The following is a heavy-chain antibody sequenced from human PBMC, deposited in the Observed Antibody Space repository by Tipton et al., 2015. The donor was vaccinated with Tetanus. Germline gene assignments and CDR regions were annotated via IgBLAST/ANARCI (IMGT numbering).Heavy chain of an antibody. CDR1: GASISSIYS. CDR3: ARVACSSTSCYSHYFDY. V-gene: IGHV4-30-2*01. CDR2: VFRSGSA. J-gene: IGHJ4*02. D-gene: IGHD2-2*01. Sequence: TLSLTCAVSGASISSIYSWSWIRQPPGKGLEWIRYVFRSGSADYNPSLKSRVNISLDRSENQISLMLTSVTAADTAVYYCARVACSSTSCYSHYFDYWGPGSLVTVSS.